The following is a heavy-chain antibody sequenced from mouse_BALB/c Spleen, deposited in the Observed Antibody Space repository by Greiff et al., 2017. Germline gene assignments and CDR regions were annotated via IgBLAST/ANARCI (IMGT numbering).Heavy chain of an antibody. J-gene: IGHJ2*01. CDR2: ISNGGGST. Sequence: EVMLVESGGGLVQPGGSLKLSCAASGFTFSSYTMSWVRQTPEKRLEWVAYISNGGGSTYYPDTVKGRFTISRDNAKNTLYLQMSSLKSEDTAMYYCARRGTTGHYFDYWGQGTTLTVSS. D-gene: IGHD1-1*01. CDR3: ARRGTTGHYFDY. V-gene: IGHV5-12-2*01. CDR1: GFTFSSYT.